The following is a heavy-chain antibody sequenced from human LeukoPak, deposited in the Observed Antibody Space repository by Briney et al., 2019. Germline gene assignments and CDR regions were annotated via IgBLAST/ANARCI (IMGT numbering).Heavy chain of an antibody. J-gene: IGHJ5*02. CDR3: ARLYPTGLLWFGESYNWFDP. CDR2: IYPGDSDT. D-gene: IGHD3-10*01. V-gene: IGHV5-51*01. Sequence: GESLKISCKGSGSSFTSYWIGWVRQMPGKGLEWMGIIYPGDSDTRYSPSFQGQVTISADKSISTAYLQWSSLKASDTAMYYCARLYPTGLLWFGESYNWFDPWGQGTLVTVSS. CDR1: GSSFTSYW.